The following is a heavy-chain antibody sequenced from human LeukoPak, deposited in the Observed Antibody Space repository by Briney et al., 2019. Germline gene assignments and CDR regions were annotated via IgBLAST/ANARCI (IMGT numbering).Heavy chain of an antibody. V-gene: IGHV3-30*04. CDR3: ARHDSFIPF. CDR2: ISYDGSNK. J-gene: IGHJ4*02. Sequence: PGRSLRLSCAASGFTFSSYAMHWVRQAPGKGLEWVAVISYDGSNKYYADSVKGRCTISRDNSKNTVSLQINNLRTEDTAVYFCARHDSFIPFWGQGTLVTVTS. CDR1: GFTFSSYA. D-gene: IGHD3-16*02.